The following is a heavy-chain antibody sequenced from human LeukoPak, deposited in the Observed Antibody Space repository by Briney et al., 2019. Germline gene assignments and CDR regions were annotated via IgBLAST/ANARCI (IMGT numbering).Heavy chain of an antibody. J-gene: IGHJ4*02. D-gene: IGHD3-9*01. V-gene: IGHV4-34*01. Sequence: PSDTLSLTCAVYGGSLSGYYWSWIPHPPGKALEWIGEINHSESTNYNPSLKSRVTISVDTSKNQFSLKLSSVTAADTAVYYCARGAMYYDILTGYRGTIDYWGQGTLVSVSS. CDR2: INHSEST. CDR3: ARGAMYYDILTGYRGTIDY. CDR1: GGSLSGYY.